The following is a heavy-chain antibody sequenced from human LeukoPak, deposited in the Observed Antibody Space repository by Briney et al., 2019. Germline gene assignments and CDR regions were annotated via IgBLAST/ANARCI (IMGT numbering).Heavy chain of an antibody. D-gene: IGHD3/OR15-3a*01. Sequence: PSETLSLICAVYGGSFSGYYWSWIRQPPGKGLEWIGEINHSGSTNYNPSLKSRVTISVDTSKNQSSLKLSSVTAADTAVYYCARVRRGGLLESNWFDPWGQGTLVTVSS. CDR3: ARVRRGGLLESNWFDP. J-gene: IGHJ5*02. CDR2: INHSGST. V-gene: IGHV4-34*01. CDR1: GGSFSGYY.